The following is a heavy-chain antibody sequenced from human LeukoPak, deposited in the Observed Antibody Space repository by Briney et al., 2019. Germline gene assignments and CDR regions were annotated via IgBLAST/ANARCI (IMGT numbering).Heavy chain of an antibody. D-gene: IGHD2-15*01. CDR1: GVSISSSNSY. CDR3: ASIRDCSGGSCYPNDY. V-gene: IGHV4-39*01. J-gene: IGHJ4*02. Sequence: SETLSLTCTVSGVSISSSNSYWGWIRQPPGKGLEWIGSIYYSGSTYYNPSLKSRVTISVDTSKNQFSLKLSSVTAADTAVYYCASIRDCSGGSCYPNDYWGQGTLVTVSS. CDR2: IYYSGST.